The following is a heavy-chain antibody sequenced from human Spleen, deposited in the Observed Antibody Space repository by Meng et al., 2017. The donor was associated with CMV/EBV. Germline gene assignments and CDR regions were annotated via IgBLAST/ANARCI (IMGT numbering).Heavy chain of an antibody. CDR2: ILPIFGTA. J-gene: IGHJ5*02. Sequence: ASGGTFSRFAISWVRQAPGQGLEWMGGILPIFGTANYAQRLQGRVTITTDESTNTAYMELRRLRYEDTAMYYCAREGGLGTTRIFDPWGQGTLVTVSS. CDR3: AREGGLGTTRIFDP. V-gene: IGHV1-69*05. CDR1: GGTFSRFA. D-gene: IGHD4-11*01.